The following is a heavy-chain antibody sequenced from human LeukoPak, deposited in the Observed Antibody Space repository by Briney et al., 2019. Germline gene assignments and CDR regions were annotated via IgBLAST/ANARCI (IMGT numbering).Heavy chain of an antibody. CDR1: GFTFSSYW. Sequence: GGSLRLSCAASGFTFSSYWMSWVRQAPGKGLEWVANIKQDESEKYYVDAVKGRFTISRDNAKKSLYLQMNSLRAEDTAVYYCAKDSSSPYWYFDLWGRGTLVTVSS. D-gene: IGHD6-6*01. CDR2: IKQDESEK. J-gene: IGHJ2*01. CDR3: AKDSSSPYWYFDL. V-gene: IGHV3-7*01.